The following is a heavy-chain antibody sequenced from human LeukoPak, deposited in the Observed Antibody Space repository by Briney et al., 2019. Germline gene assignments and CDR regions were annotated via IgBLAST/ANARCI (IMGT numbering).Heavy chain of an antibody. CDR3: ARGGYRYSYGYSLDP. Sequence: SDTLSLTCTVSGVSISSGSYYWIWIRQPAGKGLEWIGRIYTSVSTNYNPSLKTRVTIPFDTSRNQFCLKLSSVTSPHPALYSFARGGYRYSYGYSLDPWGQGTLVTVSS. CDR1: GVSISSGSYY. V-gene: IGHV4-61*02. J-gene: IGHJ5*02. D-gene: IGHD5-18*01. CDR2: IYTSVST.